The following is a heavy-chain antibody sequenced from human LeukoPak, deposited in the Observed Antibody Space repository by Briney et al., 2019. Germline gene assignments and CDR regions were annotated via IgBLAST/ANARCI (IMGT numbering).Heavy chain of an antibody. D-gene: IGHD6-13*01. CDR2: ISGSGSST. J-gene: IGHJ4*02. V-gene: IGHV3-23*01. CDR1: GFIFSSYA. CDR3: AKYGATAGTNYFDY. Sequence: GGSLRLSCAASGFIFSSYAMSWVRQAPGKGLEWVSSISGSGSSTYYADSVRGRFTISRDNSKNTLYLQMNSLRAEDTAVYYCAKYGATAGTNYFDYWGQGTLVTVSS.